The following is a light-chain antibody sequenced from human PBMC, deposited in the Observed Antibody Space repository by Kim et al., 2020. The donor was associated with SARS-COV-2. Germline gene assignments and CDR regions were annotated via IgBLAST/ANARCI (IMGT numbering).Light chain of an antibody. Sequence: ALGQTVRITCQGDSLRSYYASWYQQRPGQAPVLVIYGKNYRPSGIPDRISGSSSGDTSSLTITGAQAEDEADYYCSSRESSGHHVIFGGGTQLTVL. CDR2: GKN. CDR1: SLRSYY. J-gene: IGLJ2*01. V-gene: IGLV3-19*01. CDR3: SSRESSGHHVI.